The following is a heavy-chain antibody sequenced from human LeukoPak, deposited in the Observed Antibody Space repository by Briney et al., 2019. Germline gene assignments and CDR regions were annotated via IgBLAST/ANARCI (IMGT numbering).Heavy chain of an antibody. V-gene: IGHV4-59*12. J-gene: IGHJ3*02. D-gene: IGHD3-22*01. CDR3: AREAPDSSGFETPPPIAFDI. CDR2: IYYSGST. Sequence: SETLSLTCTVSGGSISSYHWSWIRQPPGKGLEWIGYIYYSGSTNYNPSLKSRVTISVDTSKNQFSLKLSSVTAADTAVYYCAREAPDSSGFETPPPIAFDIWGQGTMVTVSS. CDR1: GGSISSYH.